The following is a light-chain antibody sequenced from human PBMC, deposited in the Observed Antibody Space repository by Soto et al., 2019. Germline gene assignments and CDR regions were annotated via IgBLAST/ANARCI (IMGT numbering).Light chain of an antibody. Sequence: QSALTQPASVSGSPGQSITISCTGTSSDVGGYNYVSWYQQHPGKAPKLMIYEVSYRPSGVSNRFSGSKSGNTASLTISGLQAEDEADYSCSSYTSSSIYVFGTGTKVTVL. CDR2: EVS. CDR3: SSYTSSSIYV. J-gene: IGLJ1*01. CDR1: SSDVGGYNY. V-gene: IGLV2-14*01.